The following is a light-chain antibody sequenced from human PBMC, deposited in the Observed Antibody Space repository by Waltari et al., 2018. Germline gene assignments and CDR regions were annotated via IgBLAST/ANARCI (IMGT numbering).Light chain of an antibody. CDR2: DAS. J-gene: IGKJ5*01. Sequence: VLTQSPATLSFSPGERSTLSCRASQSVSSYLAWYQHKPGQAPRLLIYDASNRATGIPARFSGSGSETDFTLTISSLEPEDFAVYYCQQRNNWPTFGQGTRLEIK. CDR1: QSVSSY. V-gene: IGKV3-11*01. CDR3: QQRNNWPT.